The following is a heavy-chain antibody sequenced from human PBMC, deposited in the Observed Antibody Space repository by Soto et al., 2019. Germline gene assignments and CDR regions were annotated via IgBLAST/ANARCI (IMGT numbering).Heavy chain of an antibody. CDR3: AKPPGGLFRFLAWLLGGHDYYYMDV. D-gene: IGHD3-3*01. J-gene: IGHJ6*03. CDR1: GFTFSSYA. V-gene: IGHV3-23*01. Sequence: GGSLSLSCAASGFTFSSYAMSWVRQAPGKGLEWVSAISGSGGSTYYADSVKGRFTISRDNSKNTLYLQMNSLRADDTAIYYCAKPPGGLFRFLAWLLGGHDYYYMDVWGQGTTVTVSS. CDR2: ISGSGGST.